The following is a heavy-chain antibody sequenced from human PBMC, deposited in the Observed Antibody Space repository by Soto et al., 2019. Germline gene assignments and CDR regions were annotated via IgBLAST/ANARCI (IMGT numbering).Heavy chain of an antibody. D-gene: IGHD4-17*01. V-gene: IGHV1-8*01. Sequence: RASVKVSCKASGYTFTSYDINWVRQATGQGLEWIGWMNPNSGNTGYAQKFQGRVTMTRNTSISTAYMELSSLRSEDTAVYYCARGTALRWSSCVDYWGQGTLVAVSS. CDR1: GYTFTSYD. CDR2: MNPNSGNT. CDR3: ARGTALRWSSCVDY. J-gene: IGHJ4*02.